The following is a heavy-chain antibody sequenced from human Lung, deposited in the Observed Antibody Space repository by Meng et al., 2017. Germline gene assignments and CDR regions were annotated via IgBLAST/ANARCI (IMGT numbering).Heavy chain of an antibody. CDR3: ARDQGGAGGY. CDR2: INHRGRT. CDR1: VGSFSGYQ. V-gene: IGHV4-34*01. D-gene: IGHD2-15*01. Sequence: QVQLQQSGSGELKTEETLSLTCAVYVGSFSGYQLNWIRQSPGKGLEWIGDINHRGRTNYNPSLKSRVTISVDTSKNQFSLKLSSVTAADTAVYYCARDQGGAGGYWGQGTLVTFSS. J-gene: IGHJ4*02.